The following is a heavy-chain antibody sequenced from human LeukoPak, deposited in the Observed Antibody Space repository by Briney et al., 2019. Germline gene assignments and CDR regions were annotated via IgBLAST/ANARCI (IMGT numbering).Heavy chain of an antibody. V-gene: IGHV1-8*01. CDR3: AGATDTDAFDI. CDR2: MIPNSGNT. Sequence: GAPVKVSCKASGYTFTSYDINWVRQATGQGLEWMGWMIPNSGNTGYAQKFQGRVTMTRNTSISTAYMELSSLRSEDTAVYYCAGATDTDAFDIWGQGTMVTVSS. CDR1: GYTFTSYD. D-gene: IGHD5-18*01. J-gene: IGHJ3*02.